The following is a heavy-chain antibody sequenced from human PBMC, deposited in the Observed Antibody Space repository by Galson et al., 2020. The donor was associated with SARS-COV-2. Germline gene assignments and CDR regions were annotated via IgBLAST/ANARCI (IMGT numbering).Heavy chain of an antibody. Sequence: GESLKISCEASGFGFSYYWMSWVRQAPGRGLEWVANIKHDGSEKYYVDSVTGRFTISRDNPKNSLYLQMNNLRVEDTAVYHCARVDCSGGGCYPGNHWGRGTLVTGAS. CDR2: IKHDGSEK. V-gene: IGHV3-7*03. CDR1: GFGFSYYW. CDR3: ARVDCSGGGCYPGNH. J-gene: IGHJ5*02. D-gene: IGHD2-15*01.